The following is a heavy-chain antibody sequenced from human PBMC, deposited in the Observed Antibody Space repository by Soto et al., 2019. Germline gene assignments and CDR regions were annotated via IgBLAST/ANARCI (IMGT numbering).Heavy chain of an antibody. Sequence: SETLSLTCTVSGGSISSGGYYWTWIRQHPGKGLEWIGYIYYSGSTYYNPSLKSRVTISVDTSREQFSLRLDSVTAADTAVYYCARYFDWPSAFDIWGQGTLVTVSS. D-gene: IGHD3-9*01. V-gene: IGHV4-31*03. CDR2: IYYSGST. CDR1: GGSISSGGYY. CDR3: ARYFDWPSAFDI. J-gene: IGHJ3*02.